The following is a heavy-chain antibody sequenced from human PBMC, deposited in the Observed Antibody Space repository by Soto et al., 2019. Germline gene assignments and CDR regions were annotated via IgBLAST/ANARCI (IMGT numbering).Heavy chain of an antibody. CDR3: ATSEWLHQGYFDY. D-gene: IGHD5-12*01. CDR1: GGTFSNSP. J-gene: IGHJ4*02. Sequence: GASVKVSCKASGGTFSNSPISCVRQIPGQGPEWMGRIIPSPARTIYSRKFRGRVTLTADKSTQTVYMTLSAVTAADTAVYYCATSEWLHQGYFDYWGQGTLVTVSS. V-gene: IGHV1-69*02. CDR2: IIPSPART.